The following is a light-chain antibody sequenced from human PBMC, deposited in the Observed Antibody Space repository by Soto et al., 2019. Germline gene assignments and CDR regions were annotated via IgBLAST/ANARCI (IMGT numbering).Light chain of an antibody. J-gene: IGLJ2*01. Sequence: QAVVTQEPSLTVSRGGTVTLTCASSAGAVTSAYYTNWLQQKPGQAPRALIYSTSEKHSWTPARFSGSLLGGKAALTLSAAQPEDEADYYCLLYYGGAQVLFGGGTNLTVL. V-gene: IGLV7-43*01. CDR3: LLYYGGAQVL. CDR2: STS. CDR1: AGAVTSAYY.